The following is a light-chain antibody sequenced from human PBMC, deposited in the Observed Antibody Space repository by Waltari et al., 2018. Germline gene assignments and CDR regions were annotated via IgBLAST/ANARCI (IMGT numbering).Light chain of an antibody. V-gene: IGKV1-39*01. J-gene: IGKJ1*01. CDR3: QQSYRTPRT. CDR1: QSISSY. Sequence: DIQMTQSPSSLSASVGVRVTITSRASQSISSYLNWYQQKPGKATKLLIYPAPSLQRGGPSRCSGSGGGTEFTHTISRLQPEDVATYYCQQSYRTPRTFGQGTKVEIK. CDR2: PAP.